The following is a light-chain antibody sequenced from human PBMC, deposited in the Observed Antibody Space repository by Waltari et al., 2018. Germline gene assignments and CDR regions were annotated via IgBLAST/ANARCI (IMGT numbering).Light chain of an antibody. CDR1: KLAGHF. CDR2: QDS. J-gene: IGLJ1*01. Sequence: SHELTPPPSLSVPPGPTASLNCPGAKLAGHFVCWYQHKSGQSPVLIFYQDSKRPSGIPERFSGSNSGNTATLTISGTQAMDEADYYCQAWDRSPSFGTGTKVSVL. V-gene: IGLV3-1*01. CDR3: QAWDRSPS.